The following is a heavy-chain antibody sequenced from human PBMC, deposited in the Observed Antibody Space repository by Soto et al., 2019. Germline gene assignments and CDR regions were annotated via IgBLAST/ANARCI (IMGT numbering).Heavy chain of an antibody. V-gene: IGHV4-34*01. CDR3: AIVGSGWYFRAFDY. CDR1: GGSFSGYY. CDR2: INHSGST. Sequence: QVQLQQWGAGLLKPSETLSLTCAVYGGSFSGYYWSWIRQPPGKGLEWIGEINHSGSTNYNPSLKSRVTISVDTSRSHFSLKLSSVTAADTAVYYCAIVGSGWYFRAFDYWGQGTLVTVAS. D-gene: IGHD6-19*01. J-gene: IGHJ4*02.